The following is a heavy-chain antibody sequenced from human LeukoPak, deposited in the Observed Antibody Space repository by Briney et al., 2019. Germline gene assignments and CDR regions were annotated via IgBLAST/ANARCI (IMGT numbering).Heavy chain of an antibody. D-gene: IGHD3-22*01. CDR1: GYTFTGYY. V-gene: IGHV1-2*06. CDR2: INPNSGGT. CDR3: ARGRYYYDSSGSLGDY. Sequence: GASVKVSCKASGYTFTGYYMHWVRQAPGQGLEWMGRINPNSGGTNYAQKFQGRVTMTRDTSISTAYMELSRLRSDDTAVYYCARGRYYYDSSGSLGDYWGQGTLVTVSS. J-gene: IGHJ4*02.